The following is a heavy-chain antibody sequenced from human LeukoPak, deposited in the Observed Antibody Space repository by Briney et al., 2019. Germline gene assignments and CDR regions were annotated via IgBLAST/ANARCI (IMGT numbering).Heavy chain of an antibody. CDR2: IYTSGST. D-gene: IGHD2/OR15-2a*01. J-gene: IGHJ3*02. CDR3: ARDLSVNAFDI. Sequence: PSETLSLTCTVSGGSISSYYWSWIRQPAGKGLEWIGRIYTSGSTNYNPSLASRLTLSVDATENLLSLKLTSVTAADTAVYFCARDLSVNAFDIWGQGTLVTVSS. V-gene: IGHV4-4*07. CDR1: GGSISSYY.